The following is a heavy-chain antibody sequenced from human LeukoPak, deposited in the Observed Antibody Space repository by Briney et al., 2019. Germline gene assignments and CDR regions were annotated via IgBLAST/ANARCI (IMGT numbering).Heavy chain of an antibody. V-gene: IGHV4-4*07. CDR1: GGSISSYY. D-gene: IGHD6-13*01. CDR2: IYTSGST. J-gene: IGHJ5*02. Sequence: SETLSLTCTVSGGSISSYYWSWIRQPAGKGLEWIGRIYTSGSTNYNPSLKSRVTMSVDTSKDQFSLKLSSVTAADTAVYYCARAPGLGSWNWFDPWGQGTLVTVSS. CDR3: ARAPGLGSWNWFDP.